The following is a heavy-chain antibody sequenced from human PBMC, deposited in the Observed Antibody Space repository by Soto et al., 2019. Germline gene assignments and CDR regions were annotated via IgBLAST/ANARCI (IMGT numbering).Heavy chain of an antibody. Sequence: VQLVESGGGVVQPGRSLRLSCAASGFTFSSYGMHWVRQAPGKGLEWVAVISYDGSNKYYADSVKGRFTISRDNSKNTLYLQMNSLRAEDTAVYYCAKDGGSGYRLDYWGQGTLVTVSS. CDR3: AKDGGSGYRLDY. V-gene: IGHV3-30*18. CDR1: GFTFSSYG. CDR2: ISYDGSNK. D-gene: IGHD5-12*01. J-gene: IGHJ4*02.